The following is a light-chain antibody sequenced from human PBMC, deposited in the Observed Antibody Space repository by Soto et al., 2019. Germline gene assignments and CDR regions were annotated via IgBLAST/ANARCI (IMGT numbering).Light chain of an antibody. J-gene: IGKJ1*01. Sequence: EIVMTQSPATLSVSPGERATLSCRASQSVGSNLAWYQQKPGQAPRLLIYGASTRATGIPARFSGSGSGTAFTLTISSLQSEDFALYFCQQYNNWPPVRTFGQGTKVEIK. CDR2: GAS. CDR3: QQYNNWPPVRT. V-gene: IGKV3-15*01. CDR1: QSVGSN.